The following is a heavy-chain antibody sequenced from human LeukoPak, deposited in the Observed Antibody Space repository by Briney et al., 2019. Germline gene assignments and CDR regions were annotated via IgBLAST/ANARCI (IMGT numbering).Heavy chain of an antibody. D-gene: IGHD3-3*01. CDR1: GGSISSYY. CDR2: IYYSGST. J-gene: IGHJ4*02. CDR3: ARTIQAGTIDY. V-gene: IGHV4-59*01. Sequence: SETLSLTCTVSGGSISSYYWSWIRQPPGKGLEWIGYIYYSGSTNYNPSLKSRVTISVDTSKNQFSLKLSSVTAADTAVYYCARTIQAGTIDYWGQGTLVTVSS.